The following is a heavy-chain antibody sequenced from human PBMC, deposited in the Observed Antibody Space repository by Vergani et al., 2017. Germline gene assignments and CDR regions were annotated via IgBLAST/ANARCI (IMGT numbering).Heavy chain of an antibody. V-gene: IGHV2-26*01. CDR2: IFSNDEK. CDR3: ERIHVTWADFWSGPNDYYYYGMDV. D-gene: IGHD3-3*01. Sequence: QVTLKESGPVLVKPTETLTLTCTVSGFSLSNARMGVSWIRQPPGKALEWLAHIFSNDEKSYSTSLKSRLTISKDTAKSQVVLTMTNMDPVDTATDYCERIHVTWADFWSGPNDYYYYGMDVWGQGTTVTVSS. CDR1: GFSLSNARMG. J-gene: IGHJ6*02.